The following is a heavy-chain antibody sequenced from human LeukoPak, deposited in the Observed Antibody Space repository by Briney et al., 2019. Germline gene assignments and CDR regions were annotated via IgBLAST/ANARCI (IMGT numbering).Heavy chain of an antibody. Sequence: PSETLSLTCTVSGGSISSSSYYWGSIRQPPGKGLEWIGSIYYSGSTYYNPSLKSRVTISVDTSKNQFSLKLSSVTAADTAVYYCARLRKWLADYWGQGTLVTVSS. CDR1: GGSISSSSYY. J-gene: IGHJ4*02. V-gene: IGHV4-39*01. D-gene: IGHD6-19*01. CDR3: ARLRKWLADY. CDR2: IYYSGST.